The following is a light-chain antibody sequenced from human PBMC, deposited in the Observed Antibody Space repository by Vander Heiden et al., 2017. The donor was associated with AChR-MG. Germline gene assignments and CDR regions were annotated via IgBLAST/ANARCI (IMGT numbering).Light chain of an antibody. CDR3: QQYGGSPPYT. CDR1: QSVSSGY. CDR2: GAS. J-gene: IGKJ2*01. V-gene: IGKV3-20*01. Sequence: EIVLTQSPATLSLSPGERATLSCTASQSVSSGYLAWYQQKPGQAPRLLIFGASSRATGIPDRFSGSGSGTDFTLTISRLEPEDFAVYYCQQYGGSPPYTFGQGTKLEIK.